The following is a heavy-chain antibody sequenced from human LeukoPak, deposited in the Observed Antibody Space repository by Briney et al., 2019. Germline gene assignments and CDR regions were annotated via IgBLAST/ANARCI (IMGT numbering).Heavy chain of an antibody. D-gene: IGHD6-13*01. J-gene: IGHJ4*02. CDR1: GGTFSSYA. Sequence: SVKVSCKASGGTFSSYAISWVRQAPGQGLEWMGGIIPIFGTANYAQKFQGRVTITADESTSTAYMELSSLRSEDAAVYYCARDRRPGSWYASFDYWGQGTLVTVSS. CDR2: IIPIFGTA. CDR3: ARDRRPGSWYASFDY. V-gene: IGHV1-69*01.